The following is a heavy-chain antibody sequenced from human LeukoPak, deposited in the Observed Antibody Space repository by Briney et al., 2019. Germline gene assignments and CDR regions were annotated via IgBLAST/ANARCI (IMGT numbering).Heavy chain of an antibody. D-gene: IGHD3-10*01. CDR2: IKRKIDGETT. Sequence: PGGSLRLSCAVSGFSFNNAWMNWVRQAPGKGLEWVGRIKRKIDGETTDYAAPVKGRFTISRDDSKSTLYPQMNSLKSEDTAVYYCTTLSFVWFGDDYWGQGTLVTVSS. CDR3: TTLSFVWFGDDY. J-gene: IGHJ4*02. V-gene: IGHV3-15*01. CDR1: GFSFNNAW.